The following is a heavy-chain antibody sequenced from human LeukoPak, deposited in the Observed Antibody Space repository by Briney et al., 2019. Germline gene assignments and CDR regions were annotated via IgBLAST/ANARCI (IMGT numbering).Heavy chain of an antibody. V-gene: IGHV3-21*01. D-gene: IGHD2-2*01. Sequence: GGSLRLSCAASGFTFSSYSMNWVRQAPGKGLEWVSSISSSSSYIYYADSVKGRFTISRDNAKNSLYLQMNSLRAEDTAVYYCACLSSTSAPGYMDVWGKGTTVTVSS. CDR1: GFTFSSYS. J-gene: IGHJ6*03. CDR3: ACLSSTSAPGYMDV. CDR2: ISSSSSYI.